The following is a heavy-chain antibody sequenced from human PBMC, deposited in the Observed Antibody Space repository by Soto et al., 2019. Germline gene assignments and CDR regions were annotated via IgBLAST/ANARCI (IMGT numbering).Heavy chain of an antibody. J-gene: IGHJ6*02. CDR2: ISSSSSYI. CDR1: GFTFSSYS. D-gene: IGHD3-10*01. CDR3: ARQLGVNYYYYYGMDV. Sequence: GGSLRLSXAASGFTFSSYSMNWVRQAPGKGLEWVSSISSSSSYIYYADSVKGRFTISRDNAKNSLYLQMNSLRAEDTAVYYCARQLGVNYYYYYGMDVWGQGTTVTVSS. V-gene: IGHV3-21*01.